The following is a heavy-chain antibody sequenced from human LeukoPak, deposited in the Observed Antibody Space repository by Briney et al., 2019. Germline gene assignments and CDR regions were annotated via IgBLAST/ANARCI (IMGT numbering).Heavy chain of an antibody. V-gene: IGHV1-46*01. CDR1: GYTFTSYY. Sequence: GASGKVSCKASGYTFTSYYMHWVRQAPGQGLEWMGIIKLSGGSTSYAQKFQGRVTMTRDTSTSTRYMELSSLRSEDTAVYYCARDRGGSYDAFDIWGQGTMVTVSS. J-gene: IGHJ3*02. CDR3: ARDRGGSYDAFDI. D-gene: IGHD1-26*01. CDR2: IKLSGGST.